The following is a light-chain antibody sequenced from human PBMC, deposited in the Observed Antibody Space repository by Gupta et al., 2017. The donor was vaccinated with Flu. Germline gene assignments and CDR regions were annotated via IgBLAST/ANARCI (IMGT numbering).Light chain of an antibody. CDR1: QTINSY. CDR2: DAS. Sequence: VLTQSPATLSLSPGERATLSCRASQTINSYLAWYQQKPGQAPRLLIYDASNRATGIPDRFSGSWSGTDYTLTISSLEPEDFAVYYCQQRSSWPTTWTFGLGTKVEIK. CDR3: QQRSSWPTTWT. V-gene: IGKV3-11*01. J-gene: IGKJ1*01.